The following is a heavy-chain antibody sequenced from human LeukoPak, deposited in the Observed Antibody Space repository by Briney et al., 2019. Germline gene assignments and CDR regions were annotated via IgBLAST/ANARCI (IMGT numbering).Heavy chain of an antibody. CDR1: GFTFSSYS. V-gene: IGHV3-48*01. CDR2: ISGSSSTI. Sequence: GGPLRLSCAASGFTFSSYSMNWVRQAPGKGLEWVSYISGSSSTIYYADSVKGRFTISRDNAKKSLYLQMNSLRAEDTAVYYCARDVSSLGYWGQGTLVTVSS. J-gene: IGHJ4*02. D-gene: IGHD6-6*01. CDR3: ARDVSSLGY.